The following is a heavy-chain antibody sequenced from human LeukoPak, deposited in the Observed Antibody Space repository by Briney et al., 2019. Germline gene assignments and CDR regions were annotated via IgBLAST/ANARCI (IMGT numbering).Heavy chain of an antibody. CDR1: GGSINNYY. Sequence: SETLSLTCTVSGGSINNYYWSWIRQPPGKGLEWIGYIYYSGSTNYNPSLKSRVTISVDTSKSQFSLKLSSVTAADTAVYYCARGFTRDDAFDIWGQGTMVTVSS. CDR2: IYYSGST. CDR3: ARGFTRDDAFDI. V-gene: IGHV4-59*01. J-gene: IGHJ3*02.